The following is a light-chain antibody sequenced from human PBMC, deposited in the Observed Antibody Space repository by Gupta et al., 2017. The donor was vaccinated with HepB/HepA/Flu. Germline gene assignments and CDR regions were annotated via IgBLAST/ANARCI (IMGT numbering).Light chain of an antibody. CDR1: QTISNS. Sequence: AIRMTQSPASVSASTGDSVTITCGASQTISNSLAWYQQKPGNAPKLLIFRASTLQTGVPSRFSGSASGTDFTLTISGLQSEDYATYFCQQYYTLPVTFGPGTEVEIK. V-gene: IGKV1-8*01. CDR3: QQYYTLPVT. CDR2: RAS. J-gene: IGKJ3*01.